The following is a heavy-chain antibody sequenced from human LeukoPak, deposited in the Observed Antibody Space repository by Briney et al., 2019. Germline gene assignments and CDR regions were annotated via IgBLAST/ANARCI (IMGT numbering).Heavy chain of an antibody. J-gene: IGHJ4*02. CDR3: AKGRGYSYGYYFDY. D-gene: IGHD5-18*01. CDR2: IRYDGSNK. V-gene: IGHV3-30*02. CDR1: GFTFSSYG. Sequence: GGSLRLSCAASGFTFSSYGMHWVRQAPGKGLEWVAFIRYDGSNKYYADSVKGRFTISRDNSKNTLYLQMNSQRAEDTAVYYCAKGRGYSYGYYFDYWGQGTLVTVSS.